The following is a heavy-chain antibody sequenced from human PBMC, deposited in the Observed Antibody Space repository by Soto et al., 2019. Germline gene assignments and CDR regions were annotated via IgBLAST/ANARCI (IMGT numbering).Heavy chain of an antibody. CDR2: IGASGGST. J-gene: IGHJ4*02. D-gene: IGHD1-26*01. V-gene: IGHV3-23*01. CDR1: GFTFSTYA. CDR3: AKSLWVGATTEGIDY. Sequence: EVQLLESGGTLVQPGGSLRLSCAASGFTFSTYAMNWVRQAPGKGLEWVSGIGASGGSTYYSDSLKGRFTISRDNSRNSVFLKMKSLNAEDTAVYYCAKSLWVGATTEGIDYWGQGTLVTVSS.